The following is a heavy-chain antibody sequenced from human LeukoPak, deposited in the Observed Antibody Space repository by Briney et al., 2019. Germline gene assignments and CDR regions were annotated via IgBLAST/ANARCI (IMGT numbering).Heavy chain of an antibody. Sequence: ASVKVSCKASGYTFTSYDINWVRQATGHGLEWMGWMNPNSGNTGYAQKFKGRVTMTRNTSISTAYMQLSSLRSEDTAVYYCARGVSRKIARDYWGQGTLVTVSS. J-gene: IGHJ4*02. CDR2: MNPNSGNT. D-gene: IGHD2/OR15-2a*01. CDR1: GYTFTSYD. V-gene: IGHV1-8*01. CDR3: ARGVSRKIARDY.